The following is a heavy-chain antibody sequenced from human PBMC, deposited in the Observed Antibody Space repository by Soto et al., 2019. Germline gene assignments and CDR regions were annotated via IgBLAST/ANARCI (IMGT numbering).Heavy chain of an antibody. J-gene: IGHJ6*02. V-gene: IGHV1-18*04. Sequence: RASVKVSCKASGYTFTSYGISWVRQAPGQGLEWMGWISAYNGNTNYAQKLQGRVTMTTDTSTSTAYMELRSLRSDHTAVYYCASSGGTFYYYYGMDVWGQGTTVTVSS. D-gene: IGHD2-15*01. CDR3: ASSGGTFYYYYGMDV. CDR2: ISAYNGNT. CDR1: GYTFTSYG.